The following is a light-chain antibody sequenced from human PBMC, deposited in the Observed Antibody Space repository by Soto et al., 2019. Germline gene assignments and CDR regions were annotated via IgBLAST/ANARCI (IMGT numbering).Light chain of an antibody. J-gene: IGLJ1*01. Sequence: QSVLTQAASVSWVLGQSITISCTGTTRDIAGYNYISWYQQLPGKAPKLMIYQVTIRPSGISNRFSGSKSGNTASLTISGLQAEDEADYYCSSYAHGSTYVFGTGTKVTV. V-gene: IGLV2-14*01. CDR3: SSYAHGSTYV. CDR1: TRDIAGYNY. CDR2: QVT.